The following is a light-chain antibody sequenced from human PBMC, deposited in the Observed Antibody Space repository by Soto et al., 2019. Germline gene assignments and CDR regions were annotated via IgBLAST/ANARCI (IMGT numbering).Light chain of an antibody. V-gene: IGKV4-1*01. CDR3: QQYYSTPPA. J-gene: IGKJ2*01. CDR1: QSVLYSSNNKNY. CDR2: WAS. Sequence: DIVMTQSPDSLAVSLGERATFNCRSSQSVLYSSNNKNYLAWYQQKPGQPPKLLIYWASTRESGVPDRFSGSGSGTDFTLTISSLQAEDVAVYYCQQYYSTPPAFVQGTKLEIK.